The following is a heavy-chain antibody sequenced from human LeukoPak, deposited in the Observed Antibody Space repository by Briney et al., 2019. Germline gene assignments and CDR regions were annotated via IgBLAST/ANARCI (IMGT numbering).Heavy chain of an antibody. CDR2: ISSSSSYI. J-gene: IGHJ4*02. Sequence: PGGXLRLSCAASGFTFSSYSMNWVRQAPGKGLEWVSSISSSSSYIYYADSVKGRFTISRDNAKNSLYLQMNSLRAEDTAVYYCAGTTYYDFWSGYYVPDFDYWGQGTLVTVSS. D-gene: IGHD3-3*01. CDR3: AGTTYYDFWSGYYVPDFDY. CDR1: GFTFSSYS. V-gene: IGHV3-21*01.